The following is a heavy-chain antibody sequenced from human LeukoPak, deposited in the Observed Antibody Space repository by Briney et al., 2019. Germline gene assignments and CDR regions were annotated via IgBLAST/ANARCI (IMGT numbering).Heavy chain of an antibody. V-gene: IGHV1-8*01. CDR1: GCTFTSYD. D-gene: IGHD1-26*01. Sequence: GASVTVSCKASGCTFTSYDINWVRQAAGQGLEWVGWMNPNSGNTGYAQKFQGRVTMTRNTSISTAYMELSSLRSEDTAVYYCARGPESGSYCRYWGQGTLVTVSS. CDR3: ARGPESGSYCRY. CDR2: MNPNSGNT. J-gene: IGHJ4*02.